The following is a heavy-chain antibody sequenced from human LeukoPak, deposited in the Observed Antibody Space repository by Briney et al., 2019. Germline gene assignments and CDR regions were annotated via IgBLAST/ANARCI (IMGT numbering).Heavy chain of an antibody. CDR1: GGSITSSNYY. D-gene: IGHD3-9*01. J-gene: IGHJ4*02. V-gene: IGHV4-39*01. Sequence: SETLSLTCTVSGGSITSSNYYWGWIRQPPGKGLEWIGSFYYSGSTNYNPSLKSRVTISVDTSKNQFSLKLSSVTAADTAVYYCARVGYDILTGYYLDYWGQGTLVTVSS. CDR2: FYYSGST. CDR3: ARVGYDILTGYYLDY.